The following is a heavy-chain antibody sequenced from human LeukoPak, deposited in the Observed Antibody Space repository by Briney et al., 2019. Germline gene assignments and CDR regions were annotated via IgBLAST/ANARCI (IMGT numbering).Heavy chain of an antibody. J-gene: IGHJ4*02. V-gene: IGHV3-7*01. CDR1: GLTFSSSW. D-gene: IGHD3-3*01. Sequence: PGGSLRLSCAVSGLTFSSSWMSWVRQAPGKGLEWVANINQDGSEKYYVDSVKGRFTISRDNAKSLLFLQMNSLRAEDTAVYYCASSGCCDSWSGTRWGQGTLVTVSS. CDR3: ASSGCCDSWSGTR. CDR2: INQDGSEK.